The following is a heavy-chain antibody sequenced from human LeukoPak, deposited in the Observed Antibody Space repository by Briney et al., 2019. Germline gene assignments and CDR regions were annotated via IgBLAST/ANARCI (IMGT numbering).Heavy chain of an antibody. J-gene: IGHJ4*02. CDR3: ARSRHTAMVTVDY. V-gene: IGHV4-30-4*02. Sequence: SETLSLTCTVSGGSISSGDYYWSWIRQPPGKGLEWIGYIYYSGSTYYNPSLKGRVTISVDTSKNQFSLKLSSVTAADTAVYYCARSRHTAMVTVDYWGQGTLVTVSS. CDR2: IYYSGST. CDR1: GGSISSGDYY. D-gene: IGHD5-18*01.